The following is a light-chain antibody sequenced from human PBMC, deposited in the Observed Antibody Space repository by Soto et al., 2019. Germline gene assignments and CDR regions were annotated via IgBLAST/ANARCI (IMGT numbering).Light chain of an antibody. CDR2: GAS. CDR1: QSVGSNY. Sequence: EIVLTQSPGTLSLSPGERATLYCRASQSVGSNYLAWYQQKPGQAPRVLIYGASSRATGIPDRFSGSGSGADFTLTITRLEPEDFAGYYCQQYTTSPFTFGHGTKMDIK. J-gene: IGKJ3*01. CDR3: QQYTTSPFT. V-gene: IGKV3-20*01.